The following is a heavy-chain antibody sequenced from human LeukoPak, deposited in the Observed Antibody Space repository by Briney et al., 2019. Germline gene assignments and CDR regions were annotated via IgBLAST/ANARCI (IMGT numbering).Heavy chain of an antibody. J-gene: IGHJ4*02. D-gene: IGHD2-21*02. CDR2: IKQDGSEK. CDR1: GFTFSYYW. V-gene: IGHV3-7*03. CDR3: ARRKGDPGDY. Sequence: GGSLRLSCAASGFTFSYYWMSWVRQAPGKGLEWVANIKQDGSEKYYVDSVKGRFTISRDNAKNSLYLQMNSLRAEDTAVYYCARRKGDPGDYWGQGTLVTVSS.